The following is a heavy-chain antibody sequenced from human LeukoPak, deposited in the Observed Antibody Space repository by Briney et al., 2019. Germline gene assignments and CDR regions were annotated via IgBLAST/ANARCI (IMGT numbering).Heavy chain of an antibody. D-gene: IGHD1-20*01. V-gene: IGHV1-2*06. CDR1: GYTFTGYY. Sequence: ASVKVSCKASGYTFTGYYMHWVRQAPGQGLEWMGRINPNSGGINYAQKFQGRVTMTRDTSISTAYMELSRLRSDDTAVYYCARGSITGNWFDPWGQGTLVTVSS. CDR3: ARGSITGNWFDP. J-gene: IGHJ5*02. CDR2: INPNSGGI.